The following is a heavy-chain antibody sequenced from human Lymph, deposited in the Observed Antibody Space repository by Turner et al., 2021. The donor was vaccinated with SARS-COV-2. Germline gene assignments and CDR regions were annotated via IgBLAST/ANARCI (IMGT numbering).Heavy chain of an antibody. J-gene: IGHJ6*02. CDR1: GITVSRNY. CDR2: IYSGGSS. Sequence: EVQLVESGGGLYQPGVSLRLSCAASGITVSRNYMSWVRQAPGKGLEWVSVIYSGGSSYYADSVKGRFTISRHNSKNTLYLQMNSLRAEDTAVYYCARDLDTAGGMDVWGQGTTVTVSS. V-gene: IGHV3-53*04. D-gene: IGHD5-18*01. CDR3: ARDLDTAGGMDV.